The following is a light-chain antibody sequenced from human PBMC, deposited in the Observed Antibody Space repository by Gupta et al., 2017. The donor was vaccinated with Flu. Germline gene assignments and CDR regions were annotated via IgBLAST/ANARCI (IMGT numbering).Light chain of an antibody. CDR2: IAS. CDR3: QQASGFPRT. J-gene: IGKJ2*01. CDR1: QDISTW. V-gene: IGKV1-12*01. Sequence: PSSVSASGGDRVTISCRASQDISTWLGWYQQKPGKAPKLLISIASSLESGVPSRFSGSGSGTDFNLTITSLQPEDFATYYCQQASGFPRTFGQGTKVEIK.